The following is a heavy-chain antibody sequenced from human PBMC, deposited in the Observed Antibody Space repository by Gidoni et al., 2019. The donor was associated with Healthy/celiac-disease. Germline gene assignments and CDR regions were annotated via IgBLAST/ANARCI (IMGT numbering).Heavy chain of an antibody. CDR2: IYYSGST. CDR1: GGSISSGGYY. J-gene: IGHJ6*02. CDR3: ARAYCGGDCHINYYYYYGMDV. V-gene: IGHV4-31*03. D-gene: IGHD2-21*02. Sequence: QVQLQESRPGLVKPSQTLSLPRTVSGGSISSGGYYLSWIRQHPGKGLEWIGYIYYSGSTYYNPSLKSRVTISVDTSKNQFSLKLSSVTAADTAVYYCARAYCGGDCHINYYYYYGMDVWGQGTTVTVSS.